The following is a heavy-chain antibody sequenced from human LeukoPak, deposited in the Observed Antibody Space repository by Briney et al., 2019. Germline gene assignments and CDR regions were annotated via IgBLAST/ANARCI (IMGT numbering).Heavy chain of an antibody. D-gene: IGHD5-12*01. Sequence: GGSLRLSCAASGFTFSSYWMHWVRQAPGKGLVWVSRINSDGSSTSYADSVKGRFTISRDNAKNTLYLQMNSLRAEDTAVYYCAREGYIVPYFDYWGQGTLVTVSS. CDR2: INSDGSST. V-gene: IGHV3-74*01. J-gene: IGHJ4*02. CDR1: GFTFSSYW. CDR3: AREGYIVPYFDY.